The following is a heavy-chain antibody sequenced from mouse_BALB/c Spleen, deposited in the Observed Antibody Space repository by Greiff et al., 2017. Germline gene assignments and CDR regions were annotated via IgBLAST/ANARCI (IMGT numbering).Heavy chain of an antibody. CDR1: GFTFSDYG. Sequence: EVKLLESGGGLVQPGGSRKLSCAASGFTFSDYGMAWVRQAPGKGPEWVAFISNLGYSIYHADTVTGRFTISRENAKNTLYLQMSSLKSEETAMYYCARRSQVRPYFDYWGQGTTLTVSS. CDR3: ARRSQVRPYFDY. D-gene: IGHD2-14*01. J-gene: IGHJ2*01. CDR2: ISNLGYSI. V-gene: IGHV5-15*01.